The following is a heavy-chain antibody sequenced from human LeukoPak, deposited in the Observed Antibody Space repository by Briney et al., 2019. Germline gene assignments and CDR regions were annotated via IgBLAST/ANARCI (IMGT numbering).Heavy chain of an antibody. CDR3: AGGYYDFWSGYFDY. V-gene: IGHV4-34*01. CDR2: INHSGST. CDR1: GGSFSGYY. J-gene: IGHJ4*02. D-gene: IGHD3-3*01. Sequence: SETLSLTCAVYGGSFSGYYWSWIRQPPGKGLEWIGEINHSGSTNYNPSLKSRVTISVDTSKNQFSLKLSSVTAADTAVYYCAGGYYDFWSGYFDYWGQGTLVTVSS.